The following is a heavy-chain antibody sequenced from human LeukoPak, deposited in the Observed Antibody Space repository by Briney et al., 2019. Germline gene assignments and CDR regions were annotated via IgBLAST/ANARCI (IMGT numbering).Heavy chain of an antibody. J-gene: IGHJ4*02. Sequence: SETLSLTCTVSGYSISSGYYWGWIRQPPGKGLEWIGSIYHSGSTYYNPSLKSRVTISVDTSKNQFSLKLSSVTAADTAVYYCAKIPTHFYGSMNYYFDYWGQGTLVTVSS. V-gene: IGHV4-38-2*02. CDR3: AKIPTHFYGSMNYYFDY. D-gene: IGHD2-15*01. CDR2: IYHSGST. CDR1: GYSISSGYY.